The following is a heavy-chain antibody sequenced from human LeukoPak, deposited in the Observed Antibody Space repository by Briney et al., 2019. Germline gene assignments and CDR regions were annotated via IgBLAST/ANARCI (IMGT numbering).Heavy chain of an antibody. J-gene: IGHJ4*02. CDR1: GFTLSSHW. V-gene: IGHV3-7*01. Sequence: GGSLRLSCVASGFTLSSHWMSWVRQAPVKGLEWVANINQDGSAKYFVDSVKGRFTISRDNAKNSMYLQMNSLRAEDTAVYYCARWEIRGTAHKLDYWGQGTLVTVSS. D-gene: IGHD1-7*01. CDR3: ARWEIRGTAHKLDY. CDR2: INQDGSAK.